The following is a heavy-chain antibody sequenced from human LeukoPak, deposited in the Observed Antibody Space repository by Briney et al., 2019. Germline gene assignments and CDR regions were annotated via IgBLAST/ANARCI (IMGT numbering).Heavy chain of an antibody. Sequence: GASLKVSCKASRYTFTSYGISWGRQAPGHGLEWRGWISAYNGDTNYAQKLQGRVTITTNETTNTAYMELSSLRSEDTAVYYCARAGTPFDYYYYMDVWGKGTTVTVSS. CDR3: ARAGTPFDYYYYMDV. CDR2: ISAYNGDT. J-gene: IGHJ6*03. D-gene: IGHD3-10*01. CDR1: RYTFTSYG. V-gene: IGHV1-18*01.